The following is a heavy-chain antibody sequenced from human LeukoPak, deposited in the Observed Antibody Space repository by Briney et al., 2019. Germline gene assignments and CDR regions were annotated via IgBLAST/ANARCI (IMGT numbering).Heavy chain of an antibody. J-gene: IGHJ5*02. CDR1: GYTFTSNY. D-gene: IGHD3-10*01. CDR2: ISPSGGST. V-gene: IGHV1-46*01. CDR3: ARLWFGERGWFDP. Sequence: ASVKVSCKAFGYTFTSNYMHWVRQAPGQGPEWMGVISPSGGSTTYAQKFQGRVTLTRDMSTSTDYLELSSLRSEDTAVYYCARLWFGERGWFDPWGQGTLVTVSS.